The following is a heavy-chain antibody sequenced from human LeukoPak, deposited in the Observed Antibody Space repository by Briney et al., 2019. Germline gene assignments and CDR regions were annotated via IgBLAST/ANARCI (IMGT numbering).Heavy chain of an antibody. Sequence: SETLSLTCAVYGGSFSGYYWSWIRQPPGKGLEWIGYIYYSGSTNYNPSLKSRVTISVDTSKNQFSLKLSSVTAADTAVYYCARGNARYFDWLYSPYYYYYYMDVWGKGTTVTISS. CDR1: GGSFSGYY. V-gene: IGHV4-59*01. D-gene: IGHD3-9*01. CDR3: ARGNARYFDWLYSPYYYYYYMDV. J-gene: IGHJ6*03. CDR2: IYYSGST.